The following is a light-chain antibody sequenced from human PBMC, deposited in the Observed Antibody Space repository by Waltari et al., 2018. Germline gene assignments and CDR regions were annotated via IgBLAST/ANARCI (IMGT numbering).Light chain of an antibody. CDR1: NSNIGNNA. CDR3: SSWDDSLNAWV. CDR2: SDV. V-gene: IGLV1-36*01. J-gene: IGLJ3*02. Sequence: QSVLTQPPSVSAGPRQRVTISCSGSNSNIGNNAVNWYQQFPGKAPKLLVYSDVLLPSGVSDRFSGSKSGTSGSLAISGLQSEDEADYYCSSWDDSLNAWVFGGGTKLTVL.